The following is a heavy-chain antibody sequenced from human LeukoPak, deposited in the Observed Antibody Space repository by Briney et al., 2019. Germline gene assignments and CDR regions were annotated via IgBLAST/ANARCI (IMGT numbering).Heavy chain of an antibody. J-gene: IGHJ4*02. CDR1: GYTFTSYY. CDR3: ARGSTARYYYDSSGYYRGAFDH. Sequence: ASVKVSCKASGYTFTSYYMHWVRQAPGQGLEWMGWISGYNGHTNYAQKLQGRVTMTTGTSTSTAYMELRSLRSDDTAVYYCARGSTARYYYDSSGYYRGAFDHWGQGTLVTVSS. V-gene: IGHV1-18*04. CDR2: ISGYNGHT. D-gene: IGHD3-22*01.